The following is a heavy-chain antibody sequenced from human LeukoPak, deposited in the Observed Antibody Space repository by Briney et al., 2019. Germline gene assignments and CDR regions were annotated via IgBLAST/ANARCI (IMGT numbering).Heavy chain of an antibody. CDR3: ARAVGDSGHGRFFDY. Sequence: SETLSLTCTVSGGSVSSGSYYWSWIRQPPGKGLEWIGYIYYSGSTNYNPSLESRVTISVDTSKNQFSLRLNSVTAADTAVYFCARAVGDSGHGRFFDYWGQGTLVTVSS. J-gene: IGHJ4*02. V-gene: IGHV4-61*01. CDR2: IYYSGST. CDR1: GGSVSSGSYY. D-gene: IGHD5-12*01.